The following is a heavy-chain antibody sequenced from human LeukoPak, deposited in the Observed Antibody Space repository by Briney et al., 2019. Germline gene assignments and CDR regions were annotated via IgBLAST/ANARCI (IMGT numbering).Heavy chain of an antibody. Sequence: SETLSLTCAVYGGSFSGYYWSWIRQPAGKGLEWIGRINTSGSTNYNPSLKSRVTMSVDTSKNQFSLKLSSVTAADTAVYYCARDTYNYGSSAYYFDYWGQGTLVTVSS. D-gene: IGHD5-18*01. V-gene: IGHV4-4*07. CDR2: INTSGST. J-gene: IGHJ4*02. CDR1: GGSFSGYY. CDR3: ARDTYNYGSSAYYFDY.